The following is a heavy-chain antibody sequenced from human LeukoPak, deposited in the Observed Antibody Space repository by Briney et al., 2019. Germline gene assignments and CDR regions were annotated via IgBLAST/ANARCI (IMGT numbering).Heavy chain of an antibody. J-gene: IGHJ3*02. CDR3: ARARYSSWYAFDI. Sequence: GGSLRLSCAASGFTFSSYWMSWVRQASGKGLEWVANIKQDGSEKYYVDSVKGRFTISRDNAKNSLYLQMNSLRAEDTAVYYCARARYSSWYAFDIWGQGTMVTVSS. CDR1: GFTFSSYW. V-gene: IGHV3-7*01. CDR2: IKQDGSEK. D-gene: IGHD6-13*01.